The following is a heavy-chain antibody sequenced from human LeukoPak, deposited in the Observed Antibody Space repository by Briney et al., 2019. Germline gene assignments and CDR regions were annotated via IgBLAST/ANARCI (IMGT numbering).Heavy chain of an antibody. D-gene: IGHD6-19*01. J-gene: IGHJ4*02. CDR2: IYHSGST. CDR1: GGSISSGGYS. V-gene: IGHV4-30-2*01. Sequence: SETLSLTCAVSGGSISSGGYSWSWIRQPPGKGLEWIGYIYHSGSTYYNPSLKSRVTISVDRSKNQFSLKLSSVTAADTAVYYCARVRGTLHSGWYQEDIYYFDYWGQGTLVTVSS. CDR3: ARVRGTLHSGWYQEDIYYFDY.